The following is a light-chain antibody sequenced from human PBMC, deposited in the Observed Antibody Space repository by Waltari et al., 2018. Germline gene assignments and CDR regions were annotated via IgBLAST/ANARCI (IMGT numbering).Light chain of an antibody. Sequence: QSALTQPASVSGSPGQSITISCTGTISDVGGYNYVSWYQQHPGKAPQLLIYDAATRPSGVSARFAASKSGNTASLTISGLQAEDEADYYCCSHRSGNTLGVFGGGTKLTVL. CDR3: CSHRSGNTLGV. J-gene: IGLJ2*01. CDR1: ISDVGGYNY. V-gene: IGLV2-14*03. CDR2: DAA.